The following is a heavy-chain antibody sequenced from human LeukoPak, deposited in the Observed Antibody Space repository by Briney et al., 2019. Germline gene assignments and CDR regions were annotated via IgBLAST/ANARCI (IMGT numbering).Heavy chain of an antibody. V-gene: IGHV3-30*18. CDR3: AKDTDSSSWYIDY. CDR2: ISYDGSNK. J-gene: IGHJ4*02. D-gene: IGHD6-13*01. CDR1: GFTFSSYG. Sequence: GGSLRLSCAASGFTFSSYGMHRVRQAPGKGLEWVAVISYDGSNKYYADSVKGRFTISRDNSKNTLYLQMNSLRAEDTAVYYCAKDTDSSSWYIDYWGQGTLVTVSS.